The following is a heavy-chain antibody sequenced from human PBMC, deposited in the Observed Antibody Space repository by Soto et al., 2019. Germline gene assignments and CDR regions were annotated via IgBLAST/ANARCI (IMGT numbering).Heavy chain of an antibody. CDR2: INPNSGGT. D-gene: IGHD6-13*01. J-gene: IGHJ6*03. CDR3: ARWGPAAAGNSTLTVNYYYYYMDV. Sequence: ASVKVSCKASGYTFTGYYMHWVRQAPGQGLEWMGWINPNSGGTNYAQKFQGWVTMTRDTSISTAYMELSRLRSDDTAVYYCARWGPAAAGNSTLTVNYYYYYMDVWGKGTTVTVSS. V-gene: IGHV1-2*04. CDR1: GYTFTGYY.